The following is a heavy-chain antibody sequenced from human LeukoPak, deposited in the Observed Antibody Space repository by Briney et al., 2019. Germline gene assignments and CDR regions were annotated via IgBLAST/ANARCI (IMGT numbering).Heavy chain of an antibody. CDR1: GFTFSSYE. CDR3: ARDLSPDY. V-gene: IGHV3-48*03. J-gene: IGHJ4*02. Sequence: QSGGSLRLSCAASGFTFSSYEMNWVRQAPGKGLEWVSYISSSGSTIYYADSVKGRFTIYRDNTRNSLYLQMNSLRAEDTAVYYCARDLSPDYWGQGTLVTVSS. CDR2: ISSSGSTI.